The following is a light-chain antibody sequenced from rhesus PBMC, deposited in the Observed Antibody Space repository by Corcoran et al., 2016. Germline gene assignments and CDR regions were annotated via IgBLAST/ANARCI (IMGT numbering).Light chain of an antibody. CDR1: PSLLHSNGPTY. CDR3: AQAIDFPLT. V-gene: IGKV2-72*01. Sequence: DIVMTQTPLSLPITPGEPASISCRSSPSLLHSNGPTYLHWYLKKPGQSPQHLVYETSHRASGVPDRFSGSGAGTDFTLKISKVEAEDVGVYYCAQAIDFPLTFGGGTKVEIK. J-gene: IGKJ4*01. CDR2: ETS.